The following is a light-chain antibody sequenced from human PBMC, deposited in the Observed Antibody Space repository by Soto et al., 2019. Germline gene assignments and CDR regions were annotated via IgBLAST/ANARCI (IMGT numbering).Light chain of an antibody. J-gene: IGLJ1*01. CDR1: NSNLGSGYD. CDR3: QSYDSSLSGFYV. CDR2: GNT. Sequence: QSVLTQPPSVSGAPGQRVTISCTGSNSNLGSGYDVHWYQQLPGTAPKLLIYGNTKRPSGVPDRFSGSKSGTSASLAITGLQAEDEADYYCQSYDSSLSGFYVFGTGTKVTVL. V-gene: IGLV1-40*01.